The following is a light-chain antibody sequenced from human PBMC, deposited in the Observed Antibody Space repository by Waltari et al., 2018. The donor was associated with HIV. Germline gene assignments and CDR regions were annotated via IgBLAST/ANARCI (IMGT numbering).Light chain of an antibody. CDR2: EVN. CDR3: NSFSTSNTYV. CDR1: NSDAGYFNY. V-gene: IGLV2-14*01. J-gene: IGLJ1*01. Sequence: QSALTQPASVSGSPGQSLTISCTGTNSDAGYFNYVSWYQQHPGKAPKVIIYEVNNRPSGVSNHFSGSKSGYTASLTISGLRAEDEADYYCNSFSTSNTYVFGTGTRVTVL.